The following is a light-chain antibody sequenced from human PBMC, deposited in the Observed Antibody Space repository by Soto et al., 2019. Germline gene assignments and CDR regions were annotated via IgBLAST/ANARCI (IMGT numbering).Light chain of an antibody. V-gene: IGKV3-20*01. CDR1: QSVSSSY. CDR2: GAS. Sequence: EIVLTQSPGTLSLSPGERATLSCRASQSVSSSYLAGYQQKPGQAPRLLIYGASSRATGIPDRFSGSGSGTGFTLTISRLEPEDFAVYFCQQYDTSPWTFGQGTKVDIK. J-gene: IGKJ1*01. CDR3: QQYDTSPWT.